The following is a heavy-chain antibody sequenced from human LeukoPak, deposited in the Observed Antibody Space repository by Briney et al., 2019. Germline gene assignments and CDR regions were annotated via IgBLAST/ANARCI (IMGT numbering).Heavy chain of an antibody. CDR2: IKQDGSEK. J-gene: IGHJ6*03. CDR3: ARDHHHRLWDNYYYYMDV. D-gene: IGHD1-14*01. Sequence: PGGSLRLSCAASEFTFSDYAMTWVRQAPGKGLEWVANIKQDGSEKYYVDSVKGRFTISRDNAKNSLYLQMNSLRAEDTAVYYCARDHHHRLWDNYYYYMDVWGKGTTVTISS. V-gene: IGHV3-7*01. CDR1: EFTFSDYA.